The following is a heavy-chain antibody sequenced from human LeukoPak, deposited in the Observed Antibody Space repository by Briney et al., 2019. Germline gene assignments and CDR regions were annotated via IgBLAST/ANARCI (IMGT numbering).Heavy chain of an antibody. CDR1: GGSISSSSYC. V-gene: IGHV4-61*02. CDR3: ARQTMVRGVISLFYFDY. CDR2: IYTSGST. D-gene: IGHD3-10*01. Sequence: SETLSLTCTVSGGSISSSSYCWSWIRQPAGKGLEWIGRIYTSGSTNYNPSLKSRVTMSVDTSKNQFSLKLSSVTAADTAVYYCARQTMVRGVISLFYFDYWGQGTLVTVSS. J-gene: IGHJ4*02.